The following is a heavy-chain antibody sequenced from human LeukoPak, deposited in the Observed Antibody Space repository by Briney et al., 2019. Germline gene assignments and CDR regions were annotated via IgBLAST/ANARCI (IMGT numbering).Heavy chain of an antibody. J-gene: IGHJ4*02. CDR3: ARDSLSSWDRPFDY. V-gene: IGHV1-2*06. D-gene: IGHD6-13*01. CDR2: IKSNSGGT. CDR1: GYRFTDYY. Sequence: ASVKVSCKSSGYRFTDYYMHWVRQAPGQGPEWMGRIKSNSGGTMYAQRFQGRVTMTRDTSISTDYMELSGLTSDDTAVYYCARDSLSSWDRPFDYWGQGTLVTVSS.